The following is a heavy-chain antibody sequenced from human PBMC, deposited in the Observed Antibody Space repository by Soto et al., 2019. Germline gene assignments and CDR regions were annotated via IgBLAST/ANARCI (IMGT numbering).Heavy chain of an antibody. CDR1: GYTFTSYG. CDR2: ISTYNGDT. V-gene: IGHV1-18*01. D-gene: IGHD1-26*01. Sequence: GASVKVSCKAAGYTFTSYGFSWVRQAPGQGLEWMGWISTYNGDTHYAQNLQGRVTMTTDTSTSTAYMELRSLRSDDTAVYYCARSNGIXXXXPPFDYWGQGTLVTVSS. J-gene: IGHJ4*02. CDR3: ARSNGIXXXXPPFDY.